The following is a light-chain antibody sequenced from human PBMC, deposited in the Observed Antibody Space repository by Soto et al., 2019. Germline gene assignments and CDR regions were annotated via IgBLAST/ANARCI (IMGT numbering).Light chain of an antibody. CDR3: AAWDDSLSGRV. Sequence: QCALTQPASASGTPGQRVSISCTRSSSNIGSNYVYWYQQLPGTAPKLLIYRNNQRPSGVPDRFSGSKSGTSASLAISGLRSEDEADYYCAAWDDSLSGRVFGTGTKVTVL. V-gene: IGLV1-47*01. J-gene: IGLJ1*01. CDR1: SSNIGSNY. CDR2: RNN.